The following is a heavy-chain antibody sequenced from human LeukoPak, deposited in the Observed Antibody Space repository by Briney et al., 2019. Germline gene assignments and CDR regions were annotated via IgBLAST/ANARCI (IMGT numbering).Heavy chain of an antibody. CDR3: ARDQDYCCSTSCYPAVYYYYGMDV. Sequence: SGGSLGLSCAASGFTFSSYGMHWVRQAPGKGLEWVAVIWYDGSNKYYADSVKGRFTISRDNSKNTLYLQMNSLRAEDTAVYYCARDQDYCCSTSCYPAVYYYYGMDVWGQGTTVTVSS. J-gene: IGHJ6*02. V-gene: IGHV3-33*01. D-gene: IGHD2-2*01. CDR2: IWYDGSNK. CDR1: GFTFSSYG.